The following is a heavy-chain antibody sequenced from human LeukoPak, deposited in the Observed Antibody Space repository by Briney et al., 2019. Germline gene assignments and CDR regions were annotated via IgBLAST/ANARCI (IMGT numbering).Heavy chain of an antibody. D-gene: IGHD3-10*01. CDR1: GFTFDDYA. CDR3: AKGMYGLLWFGELWVPHYGMDV. Sequence: GRSLRLSCAASGFTFDDYAMHWVRQAPGKGLEWVSGISWNSGSIGYADSVKGRFTISRDNAKNSLYLQMNSLRAEDTALYYCAKGMYGLLWFGELWVPHYGMDVWGQGTTVTVSS. CDR2: ISWNSGSI. V-gene: IGHV3-9*01. J-gene: IGHJ6*02.